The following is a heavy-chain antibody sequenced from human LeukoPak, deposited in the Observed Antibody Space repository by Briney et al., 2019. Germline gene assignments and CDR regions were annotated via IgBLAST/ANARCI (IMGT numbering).Heavy chain of an antibody. J-gene: IGHJ5*02. V-gene: IGHV1-69-2*01. CDR2: VDPEDGET. CDR1: GYTFTDYY. Sequence: ASVEVSCKDSGYTFTDYYMHWVQQAPGKGLEWMGLVDPEDGETIYAEKFQGRVTITADTSTDTAYMELSSLRSEDTAVYYCATDGALRFLEWSNNWFDPWGQGTLVTVSS. CDR3: ATDGALRFLEWSNNWFDP. D-gene: IGHD3-3*01.